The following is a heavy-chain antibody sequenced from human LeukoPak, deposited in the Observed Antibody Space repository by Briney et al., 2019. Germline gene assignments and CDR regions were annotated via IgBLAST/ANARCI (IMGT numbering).Heavy chain of an antibody. CDR3: ARRAAAGTKYDY. CDR1: GGTFSSYA. V-gene: IGHV1-69*06. Sequence: GPPVKVSCKASGGTFSSYAISWVRQAPGQGLEWMGGIIPIFGTANYAQKLQGRVTITADKSTSTAYMELSSLRSEDTAVYYCARRAAAGTKYDYWGQGTLVTVSS. J-gene: IGHJ4*02. D-gene: IGHD6-13*01. CDR2: IIPIFGTA.